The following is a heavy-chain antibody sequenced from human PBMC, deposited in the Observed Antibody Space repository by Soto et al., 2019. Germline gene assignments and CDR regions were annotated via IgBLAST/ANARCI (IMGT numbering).Heavy chain of an antibody. J-gene: IGHJ4*02. CDR1: GGSISSSSYY. D-gene: IGHD3-10*01. Sequence: QLQLQESGPGLVKPSETLSLTCTVSGGSISSSSYYWGWIRQPPGKGLEWIGSIYYSGSTYYNPSLKSRVTISVDTSKNQFSLKLSSVTAADTAVYYCVSGTMVRGVIFWGQGTLVTVSS. V-gene: IGHV4-39*01. CDR2: IYYSGST. CDR3: VSGTMVRGVIF.